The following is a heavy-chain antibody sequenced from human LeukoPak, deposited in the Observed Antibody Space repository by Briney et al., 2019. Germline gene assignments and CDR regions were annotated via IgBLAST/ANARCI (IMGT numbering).Heavy chain of an antibody. J-gene: IGHJ6*03. V-gene: IGHV3-11*04. Sequence: PGGSLRLSCAASGFTFSDYYMSWIRQAPGKGLEWVSYISSSGSTIYYADSVKGRFTISRDNAKNSLYLQMNSLRAEDTAVYYCARGYIVVVPAAMGGNYYYYMDVWGKGTTVTVSS. CDR2: ISSSGSTI. CDR1: GFTFSDYY. D-gene: IGHD2-2*01. CDR3: ARGYIVVVPAAMGGNYYYYMDV.